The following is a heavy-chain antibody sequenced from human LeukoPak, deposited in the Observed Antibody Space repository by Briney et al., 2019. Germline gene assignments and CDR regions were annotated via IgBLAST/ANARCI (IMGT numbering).Heavy chain of an antibody. J-gene: IGHJ4*02. CDR3: ARDLSFLEWKGGVY. D-gene: IGHD3-3*01. CDR2: INTDGSST. CDR1: GFTFSSYW. Sequence: GGSLRLSCAASGFTFSSYWMPWVRQAPGKGQVWVSRINTDGSSTSYADSVKGRFTISRDNAKNTLYLQMNSLRAEDTAVYYCARDLSFLEWKGGVYWGQGTLVTVSS. V-gene: IGHV3-74*01.